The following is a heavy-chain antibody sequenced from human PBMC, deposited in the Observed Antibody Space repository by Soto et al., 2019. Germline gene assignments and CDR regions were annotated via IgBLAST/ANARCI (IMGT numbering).Heavy chain of an antibody. V-gene: IGHV3-30*04. D-gene: IGHD6-13*01. CDR3: ARDKVDGAAAPNWFDP. CDR1: GFTFSSYA. Sequence: GGSLRLSCAASGFTFSSYAMHWVRQAPGKGLEWVAVISYDGSNKYYADSVKGRFTISRDNSKNTLYLQMNSLRAEDTAVYYCARDKVDGAAAPNWFDPWGQGTLVTVSS. CDR2: ISYDGSNK. J-gene: IGHJ5*02.